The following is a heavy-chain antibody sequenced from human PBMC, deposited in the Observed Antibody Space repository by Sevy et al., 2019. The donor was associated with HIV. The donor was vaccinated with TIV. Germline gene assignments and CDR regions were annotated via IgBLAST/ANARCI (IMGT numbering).Heavy chain of an antibody. Sequence: GGSLRLSCSASGFTFSSYAMHWVRQAPGKGLEYVSAISSNGGSTYYADSVKGRFTISRDNSKNTLYLQMSSLRAEDTAVYYYVKGSDIVVVVAATHAEYFQHWGQGTLVTVSS. D-gene: IGHD2-15*01. V-gene: IGHV3-64D*06. CDR2: ISSNGGST. J-gene: IGHJ1*01. CDR1: GFTFSSYA. CDR3: VKGSDIVVVVAATHAEYFQH.